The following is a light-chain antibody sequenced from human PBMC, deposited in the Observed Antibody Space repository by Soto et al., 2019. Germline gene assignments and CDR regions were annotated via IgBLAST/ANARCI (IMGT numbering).Light chain of an antibody. CDR3: SSYTTSATVV. CDR1: STDIGLYNY. CDR2: EVS. Sequence: QSALSQPASVSGSPGQSITLSCTGTSTDIGLYNYVSWYQHHPGKAPKLLISEVSKRPSGVSNRFSGSKSGNTASLTISGLQAEDEADYYCSSYTTSATVVFGGGTKLTVL. V-gene: IGLV2-14*01. J-gene: IGLJ2*01.